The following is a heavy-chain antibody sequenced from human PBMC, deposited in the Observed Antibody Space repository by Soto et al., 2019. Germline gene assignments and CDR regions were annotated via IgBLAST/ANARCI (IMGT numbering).Heavy chain of an antibody. D-gene: IGHD1-26*01. V-gene: IGHV3-30*01. Sequence: QVQLVESGGGVVQPGRSLRLSCAASGFTFSDYAMHWVRQPPGKGLEWVSIISSDGKNTYYGDSVKGRFTISRDDSTITLSLTINGQSPEDRAFFYFARVHCTTEVFSGRYFCYALDVWGQWTPVADSS. CDR1: GFTFSDYA. J-gene: IGHJ6*02. CDR3: ARVHCTTEVFSGRYFCYALDV. CDR2: ISSDGKNT.